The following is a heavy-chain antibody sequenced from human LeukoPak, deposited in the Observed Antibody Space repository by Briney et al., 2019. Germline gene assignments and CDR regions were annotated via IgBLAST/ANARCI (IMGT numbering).Heavy chain of an antibody. CDR1: GGSISSGDYY. J-gene: IGHJ3*02. Sequence: SETLSLTCTVSGGSISSGDYYWSWIRQPPGKGLEWIGYIYYSGGTYYNPSLKSRVTISVDTSKNQFSLKLSSVTAADTAVYYCARGDRDGYQYAFDIWGQGTMVTVSS. CDR3: ARGDRDGYQYAFDI. CDR2: IYYSGGT. D-gene: IGHD5-24*01. V-gene: IGHV4-30-4*01.